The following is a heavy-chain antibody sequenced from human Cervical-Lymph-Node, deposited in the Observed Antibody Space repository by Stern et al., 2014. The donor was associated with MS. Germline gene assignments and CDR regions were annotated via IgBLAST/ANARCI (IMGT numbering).Heavy chain of an antibody. CDR2: ISVYNGNI. V-gene: IGHV1-18*01. CDR1: GFTFSNYG. D-gene: IGHD1-26*01. Sequence: VQLVESGAEVKKPGASVKVSCKASGFTFSNYGLSWVRQAPGQGFEWMGWISVYNGNIDFAQKFQGRLTMTTDTSTSTVYMELRSLRSDDTAVYYCTRDRGIMGTTTGDYWGQGTLVSVSS. J-gene: IGHJ4*02. CDR3: TRDRGIMGTTTGDY.